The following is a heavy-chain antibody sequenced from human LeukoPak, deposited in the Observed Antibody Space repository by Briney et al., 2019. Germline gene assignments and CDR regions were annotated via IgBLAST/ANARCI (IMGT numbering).Heavy chain of an antibody. J-gene: IGHJ6*02. Sequence: PAETLSLTCTVSGGSISSYYWSWIRQPPGKGLEWIGYIYYSGSTNYNPSLKSRVTILVATSKNQFSLKLSSVTAADTAVYYCARERRTSYYGSGTYYYGMDVWGQGTTVTVSS. CDR1: GGSISSYY. CDR3: ARERRTSYYGSGTYYYGMDV. D-gene: IGHD3-10*01. V-gene: IGHV4-59*01. CDR2: IYYSGST.